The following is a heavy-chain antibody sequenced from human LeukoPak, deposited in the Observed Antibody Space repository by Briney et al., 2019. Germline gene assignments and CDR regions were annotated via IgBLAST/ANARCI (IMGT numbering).Heavy chain of an antibody. J-gene: IGHJ4*02. V-gene: IGHV4-39*02. Sequence: SETLSLTCSVSGGPISANEYYWVWIRQPPGKGLEWIGSTHYRGPTYYNPSLRSRVTMSVDTSKNTFSLNLSSVSASDTAVYYCARRGRLLEWLSFFDYWGQGTLVTVSS. D-gene: IGHD3-3*01. CDR1: GGPISANEYY. CDR3: ARRGRLLEWLSFFDY. CDR2: THYRGPT.